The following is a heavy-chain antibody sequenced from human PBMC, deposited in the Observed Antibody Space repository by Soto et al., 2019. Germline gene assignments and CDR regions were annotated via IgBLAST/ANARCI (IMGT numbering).Heavy chain of an antibody. J-gene: IGHJ6*03. CDR3: ARGGGRKGSPQVSYYYYMDV. CDR2: IYYSGST. D-gene: IGHD2-15*01. V-gene: IGHV4-59*01. Sequence: SETLSLTCTVSGGSISSYYWSWIRQPPGKGLEWIGYIYYSGSTNYNPSLKSRVTISVDTSKNQFSLKLSSVTAADTAVYYCARGGGRKGSPQVSYYYYMDVWGKGTTVTVSS. CDR1: GGSISSYY.